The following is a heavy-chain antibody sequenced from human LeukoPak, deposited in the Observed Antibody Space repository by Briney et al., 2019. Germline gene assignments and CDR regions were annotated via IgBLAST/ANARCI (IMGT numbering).Heavy chain of an antibody. CDR2: IYPGDSDT. CDR3: AIQFMPIGYLRFDY. V-gene: IGHV5-51*01. D-gene: IGHD3-22*01. CDR1: IYSLTILR. J-gene: IGHJ4*02. Sequence: GESLQIPAMGPIYSLTILRIGWVRQMPGRGLEWMGIIYPGDSDTRYSPSFQGQVTISADKPISTAYLKWSSLKASDTAMFYVAIQFMPIGYLRFDYWGQGTLVTVSS.